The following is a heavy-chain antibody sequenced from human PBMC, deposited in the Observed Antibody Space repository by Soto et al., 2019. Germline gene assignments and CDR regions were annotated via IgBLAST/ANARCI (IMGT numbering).Heavy chain of an antibody. CDR2: IYHSGST. CDR1: GYSISSGYY. J-gene: IGHJ4*02. Sequence: PSETLSLTCAVSGYSISSGYYWGWTRQPPGKGLEWIGSIYHSGSTYYNPSLKSRVTISVDTSKNQFSLKLSSVTAADTAVYYCARLVRSGSIYFDYWGQGTLVTVSS. CDR3: ARLVRSGSIYFDY. D-gene: IGHD3-10*01. V-gene: IGHV4-38-2*01.